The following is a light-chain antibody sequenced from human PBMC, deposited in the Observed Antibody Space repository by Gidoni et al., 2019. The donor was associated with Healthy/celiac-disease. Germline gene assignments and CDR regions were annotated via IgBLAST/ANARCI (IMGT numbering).Light chain of an antibody. CDR1: QSVLYSSNNKNY. CDR3: QQYYSTPCT. J-gene: IGKJ2*02. Sequence: DIVMTQSPDSLAVSLGERATIQCKSSQSVLYSSNNKNYLAWYQQKPGQPPKLLIYWASTRESGVPDRFSGSGSGTDFTLTISSLQAEDVAVYYCQQYYSTPCTFGQGTKLEIK. V-gene: IGKV4-1*01. CDR2: WAS.